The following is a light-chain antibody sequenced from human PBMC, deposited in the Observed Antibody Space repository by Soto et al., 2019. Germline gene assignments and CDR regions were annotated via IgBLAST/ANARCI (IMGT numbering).Light chain of an antibody. CDR3: QRYNNWPLT. CDR1: QGIGDT. CDR2: DTS. J-gene: IGKJ4*01. V-gene: IGKV3-15*01. Sequence: EVVMTQSPATLSVTPGEGATLYWGASQGIGDTLAWYQHKPGQTPRLLIYDTSTRATGVPARFSGSRSGTEFTLTINSLQSEDFAVYYCQRYNNWPLTFGGGTKVDIK.